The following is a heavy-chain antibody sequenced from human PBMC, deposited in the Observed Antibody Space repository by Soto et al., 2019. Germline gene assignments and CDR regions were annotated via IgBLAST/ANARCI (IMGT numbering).Heavy chain of an antibody. CDR3: AKGDNLGPKTGYAFDP. V-gene: IGHV6-1*01. CDR1: GDSVSSNTAS. J-gene: IGHJ5*02. D-gene: IGHD5-12*01. CDR2: TYFRSKWYN. Sequence: PSQTLSLTCAISGDSVSSNTASWNWIRQSPSRGLKWLGGTYFRSKWYNDYAVSVKSRIIINPDTSNNQFSLQLNSVTPEDTAVYFCAKGDNLGPKTGYAFDPWGQGIMVTVSS.